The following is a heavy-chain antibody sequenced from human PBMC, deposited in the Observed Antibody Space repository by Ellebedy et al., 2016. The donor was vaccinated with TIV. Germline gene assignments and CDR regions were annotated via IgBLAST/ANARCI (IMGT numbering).Heavy chain of an antibody. D-gene: IGHD6-19*01. J-gene: IGHJ4*02. V-gene: IGHV1-18*01. CDR2: ISAYNGNT. CDR3: ARADITVAYYIDF. CDR1: GYTFTSYG. Sequence: AASVKVSCKASGYTFTSYGISWARQAPGQGLEWMGWISAYNGNTNYAQKLQGRVTMTTDTSTSTAYMELSSLRSEDTAVYYCARADITVAYYIDFWGQGTLVTVSS.